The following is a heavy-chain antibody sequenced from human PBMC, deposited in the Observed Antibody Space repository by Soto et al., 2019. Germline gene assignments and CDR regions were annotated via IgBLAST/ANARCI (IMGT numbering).Heavy chain of an antibody. D-gene: IGHD3-3*01. V-gene: IGHV4-30-4*01. Sequence: PSETLSLTCTVSGGSISSDDYYWSWIRQPPGKGLEWIGYIYYSGTTYYNPSLKSRVTMSVDTSKNQFSLKLSSVTAADTAVYYCARIIEFWSGYYAFDYWGQGALVTVS. CDR1: GGSISSDDYY. CDR3: ARIIEFWSGYYAFDY. CDR2: IYYSGTT. J-gene: IGHJ4*02.